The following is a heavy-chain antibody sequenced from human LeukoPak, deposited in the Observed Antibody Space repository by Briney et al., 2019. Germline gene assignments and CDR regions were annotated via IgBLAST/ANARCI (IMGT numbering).Heavy chain of an antibody. V-gene: IGHV3-7*01. Sequence: PGGSLRLSCAASGFTFSRYWMSWVRQAPGKGLEWVANIKQDGSEKYYVDSVKGRFTISRDNAKNLLYLQMNSLRAEDTAVYYCARMEFLPYYYMDVWGKGTTVTVSS. CDR2: IKQDGSEK. J-gene: IGHJ6*03. D-gene: IGHD3-10*01. CDR3: ARMEFLPYYYMDV. CDR1: GFTFSRYW.